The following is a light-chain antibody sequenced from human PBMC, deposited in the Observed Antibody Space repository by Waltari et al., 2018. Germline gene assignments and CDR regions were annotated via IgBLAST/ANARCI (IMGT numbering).Light chain of an antibody. CDR1: NRHIGYYTY. Sequence: QSALTQPASVSGSPGQSITISCTGTNRHIGYYTYVPWYQQHPGKAPKLLIFDVTRWSSGVSHRFSGSKSGNTASLTISGLQAEDEADYYCASYTNINTVIFGGGTKVTVL. CDR3: ASYTNINTVI. CDR2: DVT. J-gene: IGLJ2*01. V-gene: IGLV2-14*03.